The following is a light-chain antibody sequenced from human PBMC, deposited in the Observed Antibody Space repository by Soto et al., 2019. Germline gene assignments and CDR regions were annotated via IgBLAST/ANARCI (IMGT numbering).Light chain of an antibody. CDR3: QQSYSTPV. Sequence: DIQMTQSPSSLSASVGDRVTITCRASQSISSYLNWYQQKPGKAPKLLIYAASSLQSGVPSRFSGSGSGTDITLTISSLQPEDFATYYCQQSYSTPVFGQGTKLEIK. V-gene: IGKV1-39*01. J-gene: IGKJ2*01. CDR1: QSISSY. CDR2: AAS.